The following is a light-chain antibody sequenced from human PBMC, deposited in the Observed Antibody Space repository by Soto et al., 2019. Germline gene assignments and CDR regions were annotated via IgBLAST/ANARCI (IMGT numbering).Light chain of an antibody. CDR3: QQLNTYPLT. Sequence: DIQLTQSPAFLSASVGDRVTITCRASQGISTYLAWYQQKPGKAPTLLIYAAYTLQSGVPSRFSGSGSGTEFTLTISSLQTEDFATYYCQQLNTYPLTFGQGTKVEIK. CDR1: QGISTY. V-gene: IGKV1-9*01. J-gene: IGKJ1*01. CDR2: AAY.